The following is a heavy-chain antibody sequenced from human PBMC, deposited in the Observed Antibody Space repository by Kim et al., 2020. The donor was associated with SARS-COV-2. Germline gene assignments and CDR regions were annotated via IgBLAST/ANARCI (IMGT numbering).Heavy chain of an antibody. V-gene: IGHV4-39*01. Sequence: SETLSLTCTVSGGSISSSSYYWGWIRQPPGKGLEWIGSIYYSGSTYYNPSLKSRVTISVDTSKNQFSLKLSSVTAADTAVYYCARHGVGYSYGYAYYYGMDVWGQGTTVTVSS. CDR3: ARHGVGYSYGYAYYYGMDV. CDR2: IYYSGST. CDR1: GGSISSSSYY. J-gene: IGHJ6*02. D-gene: IGHD5-18*01.